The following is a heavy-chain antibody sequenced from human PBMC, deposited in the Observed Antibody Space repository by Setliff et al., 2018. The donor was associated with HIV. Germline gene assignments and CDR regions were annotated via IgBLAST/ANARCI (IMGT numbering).Heavy chain of an antibody. V-gene: IGHV4-59*02. Sequence: PSETLSLTCTVSDDSVSTFYWNWIRQPPGKGLEWIGFIHHTGSTVSNPSLKSRVAILMDLSRNQLSLHLASVTTADTAEYFCAPGEGVASTYYHDWGQGTQVTVSS. CDR1: DDSVSTFY. CDR2: IHHTGST. J-gene: IGHJ4*01. D-gene: IGHD3-3*01. CDR3: APGEGVASTYYHD.